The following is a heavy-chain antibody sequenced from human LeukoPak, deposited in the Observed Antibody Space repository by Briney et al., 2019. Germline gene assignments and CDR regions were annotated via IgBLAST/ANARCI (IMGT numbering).Heavy chain of an antibody. D-gene: IGHD3-10*01. CDR3: AREGSGSYYYYMDV. V-gene: IGHV3-66*01. CDR2: IYSGGST. Sequence: PGGSLRLSCAASGFTVSSNYMSWVRQAPGKGLEWVSVIYSGGSTYYADSVKGRFTISRDNSKNTLYLQMNSLRAEDTAVYYCAREGSGSYYYYMDVWGKGTTVTVSS. CDR1: GFTVSSNY. J-gene: IGHJ6*03.